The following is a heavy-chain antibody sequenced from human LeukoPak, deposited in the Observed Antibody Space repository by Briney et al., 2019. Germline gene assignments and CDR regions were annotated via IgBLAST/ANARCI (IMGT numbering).Heavy chain of an antibody. V-gene: IGHV4-59*01. D-gene: IGHD5-18*01. CDR1: SVSINNNY. J-gene: IGHJ4*02. CDR2: IYYSGST. Sequence: SETLSLTCTVTSVSINNNYWSWIRQPPGKGLEWIGYIYYSGSTNYSPSLKSRVTMSVDTSKKQFSLKVTSVTAADTAVYYCARGHEASYGLEINFDYWGQGTLVTVSS. CDR3: ARGHEASYGLEINFDY.